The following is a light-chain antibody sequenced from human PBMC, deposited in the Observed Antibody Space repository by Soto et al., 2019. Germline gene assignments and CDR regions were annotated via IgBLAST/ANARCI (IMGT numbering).Light chain of an antibody. Sequence: DIQRTQSPSTLSASVGDRVTITCRASQNINSWLAWYQQKPGKAPNLLIYDASTLESGVPSRFSGSVSGTEGTLTISSLKKEDGSTYYCQQFHSFSRTFGQGTKVDIK. V-gene: IGKV1-5*01. CDR3: QQFHSFSRT. J-gene: IGKJ1*01. CDR1: QNINSW. CDR2: DAS.